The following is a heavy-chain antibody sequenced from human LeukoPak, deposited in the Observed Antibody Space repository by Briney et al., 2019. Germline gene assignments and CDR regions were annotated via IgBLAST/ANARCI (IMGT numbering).Heavy chain of an antibody. J-gene: IGHJ4*02. V-gene: IGHV1-2*02. CDR3: TRGREINRSGGSCYPFDY. Sequence: ASVKVSCKASAYTFTGYYMHWVRQAPGQGLEWMGWIDPNNGGAKYAQKFQGRVTMTRDTSISTVYVELSGLRPDDTAVYYCTRGREINRSGGSCYPFDYWGQGTLVTVSS. CDR1: AYTFTGYY. CDR2: IDPNNGGA. D-gene: IGHD2-15*01.